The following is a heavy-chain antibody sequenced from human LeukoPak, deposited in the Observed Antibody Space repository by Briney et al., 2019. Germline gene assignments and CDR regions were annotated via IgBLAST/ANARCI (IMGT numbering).Heavy chain of an antibody. CDR3: ARTSTTWSGYEDYYDSSGYSLFVFRLFDY. D-gene: IGHD3-22*01. Sequence: GGSLRLSCAASGFTFSTNAMSWVRQAPGKGLEWVSAISGSGAGTYYADSVKGRFTISRDNSKNTLYLQMNSLRAEDTAVYYCARTSTTWSGYEDYYDSSGYSLFVFRLFDYWGQGTLVTVSS. CDR1: GFTFSTNA. CDR2: ISGSGAGT. J-gene: IGHJ4*02. V-gene: IGHV3-23*01.